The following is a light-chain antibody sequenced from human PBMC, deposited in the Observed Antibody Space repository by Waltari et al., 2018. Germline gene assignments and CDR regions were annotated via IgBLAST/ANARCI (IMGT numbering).Light chain of an antibody. Sequence: QSALTQPASVSGSPGQSITISCTGTDSDVGAYNYVSWYQQHPGKPPELRIYDVTNRPSGVSNGFSGSKSGNTASLTISGLQAEDEADYYCSSYTSGSLWVFGGGTKLTVL. CDR1: DSDVGAYNY. V-gene: IGLV2-14*03. CDR3: SSYTSGSLWV. CDR2: DVT. J-gene: IGLJ3*02.